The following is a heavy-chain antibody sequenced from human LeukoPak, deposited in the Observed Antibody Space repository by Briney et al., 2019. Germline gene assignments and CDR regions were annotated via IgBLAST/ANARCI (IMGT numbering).Heavy chain of an antibody. CDR3: ARADFWSGYSGDPNAFDI. Sequence: GGSLRLSCAASGFTFSNYSMNWVRQAPGKGLEWVSSISSSSSYIYYADSVKGRFTISRDNAKNSLYLQMNSLRAEDTAVYYCARADFWSGYSGDPNAFDIWGQGTMVTVSS. CDR1: GFTFSNYS. D-gene: IGHD3-3*01. V-gene: IGHV3-21*01. J-gene: IGHJ3*02. CDR2: ISSSSSYI.